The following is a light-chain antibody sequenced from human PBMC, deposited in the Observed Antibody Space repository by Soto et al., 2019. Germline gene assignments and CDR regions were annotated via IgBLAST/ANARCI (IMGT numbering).Light chain of an antibody. CDR3: QQYGSSPWT. Sequence: ESVVTQSPPTLSVSPGERATLPCRASQSVSSNLAWYQQTDGQAPRILIYGASSRDTGTPDRFSGSGSGKVITLTISRQEPEDFAVYYCQQYGSSPWTFGQGTKVDIK. CDR2: GAS. J-gene: IGKJ1*01. V-gene: IGKV3-20*01. CDR1: QSVSSN.